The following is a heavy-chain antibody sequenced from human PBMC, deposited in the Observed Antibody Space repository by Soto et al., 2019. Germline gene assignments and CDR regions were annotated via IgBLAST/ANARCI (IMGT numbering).Heavy chain of an antibody. CDR2: MNPNSGNT. CDR1: GYTFTSYD. J-gene: IGHJ4*02. Sequence: QVQLVQSGAEVKKPGASVKVSCKASGYTFTSYDINWVRQATGQGLEWMGWMNPNSGNTGYAQKFQGRVTMTRNTSISTAYKEPRSLRSADTGVYYCARSTNDYGDRHWGQGTLVTVSS. CDR3: ARSTNDYGDRH. D-gene: IGHD4-17*01. V-gene: IGHV1-8*01.